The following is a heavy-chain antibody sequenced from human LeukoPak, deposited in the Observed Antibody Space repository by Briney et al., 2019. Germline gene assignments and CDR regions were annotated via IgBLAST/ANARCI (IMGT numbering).Heavy chain of an antibody. Sequence: PGRSLRLSCAASGFTFSSYGMHWVRQAPGKGLEWVAVIWYDGSNKYYADSVKGRFTISRDNSKNTLYLQMNSLRAEDTAVYYCAKDGGGYSYSDYWGQGTLVTVSS. CDR1: GFTFSSYG. J-gene: IGHJ4*02. CDR3: AKDGGGYSYSDY. CDR2: IWYDGSNK. D-gene: IGHD1-26*01. V-gene: IGHV3-33*06.